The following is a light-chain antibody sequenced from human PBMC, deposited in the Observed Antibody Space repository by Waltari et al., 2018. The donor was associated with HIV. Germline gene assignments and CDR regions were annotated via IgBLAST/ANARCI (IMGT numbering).Light chain of an antibody. Sequence: EIVMTKSPATLAVSPGERATLSCRASQTITSNLAWYQHKPCQAPRLLIFGASTRATGIPARFSGSGSGTDFTLTISSLQSEDFAIYYCQQYENWPPVTFGGGTRVEIK. CDR1: QTITSN. CDR3: QQYENWPPVT. CDR2: GAS. J-gene: IGKJ4*01. V-gene: IGKV3-15*01.